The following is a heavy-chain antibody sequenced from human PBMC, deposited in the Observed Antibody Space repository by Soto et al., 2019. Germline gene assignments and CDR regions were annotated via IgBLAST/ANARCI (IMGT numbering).Heavy chain of an antibody. CDR3: ARISGVIAELYYMDV. CDR1: GGSISSYY. CDR2: IYYSGST. J-gene: IGHJ6*03. D-gene: IGHD6-13*01. Sequence: PSETLSLTCTVSGGSISSYYWSWIRQPPGKGLEWIGYIYYSGSTNYNPSLKSRVTISVDTSKNQFSLKLSSVTAADTTVYYCARISGVIAELYYMDVWGKGTTVTVSS. V-gene: IGHV4-59*01.